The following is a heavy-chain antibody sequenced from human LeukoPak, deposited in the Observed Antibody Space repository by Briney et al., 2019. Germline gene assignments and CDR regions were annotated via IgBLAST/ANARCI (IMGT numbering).Heavy chain of an antibody. J-gene: IGHJ4*02. CDR1: GGSISSYY. D-gene: IGHD5-12*01. Sequence: MASETLSLTCTVSGGSISSYYWSWIRQPPGKGLGWIGYIYYSGSTNYNPSLKSRVTISVDTSKNQFSLKLSSVTAADTAVYYCARASNGYETPDDYWGQGTLVTVSS. V-gene: IGHV4-59*01. CDR3: ARASNGYETPDDY. CDR2: IYYSGST.